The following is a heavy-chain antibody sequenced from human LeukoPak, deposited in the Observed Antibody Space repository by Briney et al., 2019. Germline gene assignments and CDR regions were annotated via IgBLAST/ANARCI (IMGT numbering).Heavy chain of an antibody. CDR3: ARDPYSGTYGAFDI. J-gene: IGHJ3*02. CDR1: GFSFSTSS. CDR2: IKEDGSGK. Sequence: GGSLRLSCVASGFSFSTSSMTWVRQSPGKGLEWLANIKEDGSGKVYVDSVKGRFTISRDNAKNSLYLQMNTLRVDDSAVYYCARDPYSGTYGAFDIWGQGTMVTISS. D-gene: IGHD1-26*01. V-gene: IGHV3-7*01.